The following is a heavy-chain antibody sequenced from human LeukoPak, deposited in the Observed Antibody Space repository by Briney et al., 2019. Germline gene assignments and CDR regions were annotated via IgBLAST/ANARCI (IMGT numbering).Heavy chain of an antibody. CDR1: GYTFTSYG. CDR2: ISAYSGNT. Sequence: ASVKVSCKASGYTFTSYGISWVRQAPGQGLEWMGWISAYSGNTNYAQKLQGRVTMTTDTSTSTAYMELRSLRSDDTAVYYCARNTNGYSYGPGAFDIWGQGTMVTVSS. D-gene: IGHD5-18*01. CDR3: ARNTNGYSYGPGAFDI. V-gene: IGHV1-18*01. J-gene: IGHJ3*02.